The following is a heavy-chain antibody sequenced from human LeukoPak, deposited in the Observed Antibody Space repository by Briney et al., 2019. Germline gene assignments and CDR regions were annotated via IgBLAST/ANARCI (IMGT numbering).Heavy chain of an antibody. J-gene: IGHJ3*02. D-gene: IGHD1-20*01. V-gene: IGHV3-7*01. Sequence: GGSLRLSCAASGLTFSSYWMSWVRQAPGKGLEWVANIKKDGSEKYYVDSVKGRFTISRDNAKNSLYLQMNSLRAEDTAVYYCAREVFLDNWTDGATSGAFDIWGQGTMVTVSS. CDR3: AREVFLDNWTDGATSGAFDI. CDR2: IKKDGSEK. CDR1: GLTFSSYW.